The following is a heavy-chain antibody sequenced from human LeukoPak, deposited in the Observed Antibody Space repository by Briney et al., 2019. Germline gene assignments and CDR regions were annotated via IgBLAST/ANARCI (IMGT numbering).Heavy chain of an antibody. D-gene: IGHD6-25*01. CDR1: GFTFSSYS. CDR2: ISSSSSYI. Sequence: PGGSLRLSCAASGFTFSSYSMNWVRQAPGKGLEWVSSISSSSSYIYYADSVKGRFTISRDNAKNSLYLQMNSLRAEDTAIYYCAKDLRRGGPIDYWGQGTLVTVSS. CDR3: AKDLRRGGPIDY. J-gene: IGHJ4*02. V-gene: IGHV3-21*04.